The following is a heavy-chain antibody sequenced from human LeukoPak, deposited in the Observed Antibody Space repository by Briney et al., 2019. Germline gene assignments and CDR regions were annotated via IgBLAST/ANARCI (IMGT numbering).Heavy chain of an antibody. Sequence: GGSLRLSCEASGFSFDTYAMHWVRQAPGAGLEWVAIITYDGYEEYYAHSVRGRFTISRDNSKNTVYLDLLRPTIDDTATYYCARDRDGEGGFDYWGQGTQVSVSS. CDR3: ARDRDGEGGFDY. CDR2: ITYDGYEE. D-gene: IGHD2-21*01. J-gene: IGHJ4*02. V-gene: IGHV3-30*03. CDR1: GFSFDTYA.